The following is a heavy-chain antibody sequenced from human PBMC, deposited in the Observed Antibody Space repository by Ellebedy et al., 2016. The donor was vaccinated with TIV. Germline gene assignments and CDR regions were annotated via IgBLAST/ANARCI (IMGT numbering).Heavy chain of an antibody. V-gene: IGHV3-7*03. CDR3: ARTGAYGDYVYYHYGMDV. CDR2: MNQEGSEK. CDR1: GFSFRSYW. D-gene: IGHD4-17*01. J-gene: IGHJ6*02. Sequence: GESLKISCAASGFSFRSYWMSWIRQAPGKGLEWVANMNQEGSEKYFVGSVQGRFSISRDNAKNSLFLQMNSLRADDTAVYYCARTGAYGDYVYYHYGMDVWGRGTTVTVSS.